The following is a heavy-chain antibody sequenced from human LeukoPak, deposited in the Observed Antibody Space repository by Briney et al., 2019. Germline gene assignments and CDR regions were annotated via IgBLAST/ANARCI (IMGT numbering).Heavy chain of an antibody. J-gene: IGHJ4*02. CDR3: AHERLGSGSYE. CDR2: IYYSGST. V-gene: IGHV4-59*12. D-gene: IGHD3-10*02. CDR1: GGSISSYY. Sequence: SETLSLTCTVSGGSISSYYWSWIRQPPGKGLEWIGYIYYSGSTNYNPSLKSRVTISVDTSKSQFSLKLSSVTAADTAVYYCAHERLGSGSYEWGQGTLVTVSS.